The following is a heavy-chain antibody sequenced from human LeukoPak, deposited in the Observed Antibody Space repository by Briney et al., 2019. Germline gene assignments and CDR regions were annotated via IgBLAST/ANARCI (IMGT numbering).Heavy chain of an antibody. D-gene: IGHD3-10*01. J-gene: IGHJ4*02. CDR1: GFTVSSNY. V-gene: IGHV3-23*01. Sequence: PPGGSLRLSCAASGFTVSSNYMSWVRQAPGKGLEWVSAISGSGGSTYYADSVKGRFTISRDNSKNTLYLQMNSLRAEDTAVYYCAKDRGGFDYWGQGTLVTVSS. CDR2: ISGSGGST. CDR3: AKDRGGFDY.